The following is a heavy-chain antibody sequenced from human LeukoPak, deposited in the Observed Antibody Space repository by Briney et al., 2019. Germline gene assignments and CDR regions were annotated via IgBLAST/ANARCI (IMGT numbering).Heavy chain of an antibody. CDR1: GFTVSSNY. Sequence: GGSLRLSCAASGFTVSSNYMSWVRQAPGKGLEWVSVIYSGGSTYYADSVKGRFTISRDNSKNTLYLQMNSLRAEDTAVYYCARGRDTAMVTGDYWGQGTLVTVSS. V-gene: IGHV3-53*05. J-gene: IGHJ4*02. D-gene: IGHD5-18*01. CDR2: IYSGGST. CDR3: ARGRDTAMVTGDY.